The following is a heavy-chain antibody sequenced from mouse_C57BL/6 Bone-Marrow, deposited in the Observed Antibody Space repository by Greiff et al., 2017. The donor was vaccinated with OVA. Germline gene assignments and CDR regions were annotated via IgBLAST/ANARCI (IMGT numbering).Heavy chain of an antibody. CDR2: IDPENGDT. V-gene: IGHV14-4*01. CDR1: GFNIKDDY. Sequence: EVKLMESGAELVRPGASVKLSCTASGFNIKDDYMHWVKQRPEQGLEWIGWIDPENGDTEYASKFQGKATITADTSSNTAYLQLSSLTSEDTAVYYCTTPPYYYGSSYWFAYWGQGTLVTVSA. J-gene: IGHJ3*01. CDR3: TTPPYYYGSSYWFAY. D-gene: IGHD1-1*01.